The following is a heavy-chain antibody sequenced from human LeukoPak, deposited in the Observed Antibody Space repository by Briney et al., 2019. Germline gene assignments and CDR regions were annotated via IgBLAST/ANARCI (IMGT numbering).Heavy chain of an antibody. Sequence: SVKVSCKASGFTFTRSAMQWVRQAPGQRLEWIGWIIVGSGNTNYAQKFQERVTITRDMSTSTAYMELSSLRSEDTAVYYCAAGGPSGSDSWFDPWGEGTLVTVSS. CDR2: IIVGSGNT. CDR3: AAGGPSGSDSWFDP. D-gene: IGHD1-26*01. CDR1: GFTFTRSA. V-gene: IGHV1-58*02. J-gene: IGHJ5*02.